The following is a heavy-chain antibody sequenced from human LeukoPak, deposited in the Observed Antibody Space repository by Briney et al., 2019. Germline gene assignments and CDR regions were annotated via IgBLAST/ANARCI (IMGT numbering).Heavy chain of an antibody. V-gene: IGHV1-18*01. CDR1: GYTFTSYG. D-gene: IGHD3-3*01. Sequence: ASVKVSCKASGYTFTSYGISWVRQAPGQGLEWMGWISAYNGNTNYAQKLQGRVTMTTDTSTSTAYMELRSLRSDDTAVYYCASGQWLLYGRSSFDPRFGMDVWGQGTTVTVSS. CDR3: ASGQWLLYGRSSFDPRFGMDV. J-gene: IGHJ6*02. CDR2: ISAYNGNT.